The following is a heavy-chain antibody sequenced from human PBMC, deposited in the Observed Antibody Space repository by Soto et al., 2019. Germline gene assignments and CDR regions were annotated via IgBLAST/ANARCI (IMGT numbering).Heavy chain of an antibody. V-gene: IGHV4-34*01. Sequence: SETLSLTCAVYGGSFSGYYWSWIRQPPGKGLEWIGEINHSGSTNYNPSLKSRVTISVDTSKNQFSLKLSSVTAADTAVYYCAHGIGYCSGGSCTDYWGQGTLVTVSS. CDR1: GGSFSGYY. D-gene: IGHD2-15*01. CDR3: AHGIGYCSGGSCTDY. J-gene: IGHJ4*02. CDR2: INHSGST.